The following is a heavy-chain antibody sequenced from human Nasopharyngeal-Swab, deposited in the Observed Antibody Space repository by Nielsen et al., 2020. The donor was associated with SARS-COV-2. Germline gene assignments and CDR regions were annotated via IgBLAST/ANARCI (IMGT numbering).Heavy chain of an antibody. Sequence: WVRQAPGQGLEWMGGIIPIFGTANYAQKFQGRVTITADESTSTAYMELSSLRSEDTAVYYCARDSKVGATAPYYGMDVWGQGTTVTVSS. D-gene: IGHD1-26*01. J-gene: IGHJ6*02. CDR2: IIPIFGTA. CDR3: ARDSKVGATAPYYGMDV. V-gene: IGHV1-69*01.